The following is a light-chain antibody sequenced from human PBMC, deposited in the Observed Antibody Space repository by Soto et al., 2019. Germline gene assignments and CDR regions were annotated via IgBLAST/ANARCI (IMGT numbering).Light chain of an antibody. V-gene: IGLV2-11*01. CDR1: SSDVGAYNY. CDR3: CSYAGSDNYV. J-gene: IGLJ1*01. CDR2: DVS. Sequence: QSVLTQPRSVSGSPGQSVTISCTGTSSDVGAYNYVSWYQQHPGKAPKVMIYDVSKRPSGVPDRFSGSKSGTTASLTISGLQADDEADYYCCSYAGSDNYVFGSGTKLTVL.